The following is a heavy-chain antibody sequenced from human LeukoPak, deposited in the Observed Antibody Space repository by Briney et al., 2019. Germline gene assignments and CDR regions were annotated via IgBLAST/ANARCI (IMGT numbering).Heavy chain of an antibody. V-gene: IGHV3-48*03. J-gene: IGHJ4*02. Sequence: GGSLRLSCAASGFTFSHYEMNWARQAPGKGLEWVSYISTTGTTIFYADSVKGRFTISRDNAKNSLFLQMHSLRAEDTAVYYCARGFAPHDFWGQGTLVTVSS. CDR1: GFTFSHYE. CDR3: ARGFAPHDF. CDR2: ISTTGTTI.